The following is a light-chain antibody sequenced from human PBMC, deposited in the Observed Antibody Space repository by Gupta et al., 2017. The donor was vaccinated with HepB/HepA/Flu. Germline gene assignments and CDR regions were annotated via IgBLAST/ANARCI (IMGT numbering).Light chain of an antibody. CDR1: SGYSNYK. Sequence: QPVLTQPPSASAPLGASVTLTCTLSSGYSNYKVDWYQQRPGKGPRFVMGVDTSGIVGSKGDDIPDRFSVLGSGLNRYLTIENIQEEDESDYHCGAAHSSGINFVYVFGGGTQLTV. V-gene: IGLV9-49*01. CDR2: VDTSGIVG. CDR3: GAAHSSGINFVYV. J-gene: IGLJ7*01.